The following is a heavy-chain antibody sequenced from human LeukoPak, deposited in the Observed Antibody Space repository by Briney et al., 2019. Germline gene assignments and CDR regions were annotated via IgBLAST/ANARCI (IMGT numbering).Heavy chain of an antibody. Sequence: SETLSLTCTVSGGSISSYLWSWIRQPAGKGLEWLGRIHTSGTATYSPSLQSRVTMSVDTSKKQISLRLSSVTAADTAVYYCATEQGSGSAWGFDYWGQGSLVTVSS. CDR2: IHTSGTA. D-gene: IGHD1/OR15-1a*01. CDR3: ATEQGSGSAWGFDY. J-gene: IGHJ4*02. V-gene: IGHV4-4*07. CDR1: GGSISSYL.